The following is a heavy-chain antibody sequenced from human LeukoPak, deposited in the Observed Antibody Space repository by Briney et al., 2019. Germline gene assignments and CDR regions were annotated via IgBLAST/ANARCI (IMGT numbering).Heavy chain of an antibody. CDR2: MNPNSGNT. Sequence: VASVKVSCKASGYTFTSYDINWVRQAPGQGLEWMGWMNPNSGNTGYAQKFQGRVTITRNTSISTAYMELGSLRSEDTAVYYCARVGPSPYFDYWGQGTLVTVSS. CDR3: ARVGPSPYFDY. V-gene: IGHV1-8*03. CDR1: GYTFTSYD. D-gene: IGHD3/OR15-3a*01. J-gene: IGHJ4*02.